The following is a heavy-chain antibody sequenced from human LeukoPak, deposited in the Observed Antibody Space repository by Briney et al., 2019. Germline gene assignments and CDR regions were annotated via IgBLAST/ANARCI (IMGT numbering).Heavy chain of an antibody. CDR1: GGSISRSSYN. V-gene: IGHV4-39*07. Sequence: PSETLSLTCTVSGGSISRSSYNWGWIRQPPGKGLEWIGSVDYSGSTYYNPSLKSRVTISVDTSKNQFSLKLSSVTAADTAVYYCARVSWFPGTSYYYMDVWGKGTTVTVSS. CDR2: VDYSGST. J-gene: IGHJ6*03. D-gene: IGHD1-1*01. CDR3: ARVSWFPGTSYYYMDV.